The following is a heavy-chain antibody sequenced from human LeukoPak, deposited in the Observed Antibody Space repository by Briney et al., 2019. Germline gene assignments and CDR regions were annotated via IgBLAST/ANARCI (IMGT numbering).Heavy chain of an antibody. CDR1: GFTVSSNY. J-gene: IGHJ3*02. V-gene: IGHV3-53*01. CDR3: ARGGSYLSAFDT. D-gene: IGHD1-26*01. Sequence: GGSLRLSCAASGFTVSSNYMSWVRQAPGKGLEWASIIYSGGSTFCVDSVKGRFTISRDNSKNTLYLQMNSLRAEDTAVYCCARGGSYLSAFDTWGQGTMVTVSS. CDR2: IYSGGST.